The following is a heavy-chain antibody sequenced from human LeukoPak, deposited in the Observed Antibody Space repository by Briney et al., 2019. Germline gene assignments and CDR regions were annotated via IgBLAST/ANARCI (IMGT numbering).Heavy chain of an antibody. Sequence: ASVRVSCKTSGYTFTDYYIHWMRQAPGQGLEWMGWINSNSGGTSYAQKFQGRVTMTRDTSTSTVYMELSSLRSEDTAVYYCARENVDTAMVVDAFDIWGRGTMVTVSS. J-gene: IGHJ3*02. CDR3: ARENVDTAMVVDAFDI. CDR2: INSNSGGT. D-gene: IGHD5-18*01. V-gene: IGHV1-2*02. CDR1: GYTFTDYY.